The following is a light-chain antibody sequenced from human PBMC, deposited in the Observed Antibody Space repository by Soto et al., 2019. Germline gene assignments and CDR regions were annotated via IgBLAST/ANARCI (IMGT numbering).Light chain of an antibody. J-gene: IGKJ1*01. V-gene: IGKV3-15*01. CDR1: QSVSRR. Sequence: EMVMTQSPATLSVSPGERATLSCRASQSVSRRLVWYQQKPGQAPRLLFYGASTRATGIPARFSGSGSGTEFTLXISSXQSEDFAVXXCXQXSDWPWTFGQGTNVEIK. CDR2: GAS. CDR3: XQXSDWPWT.